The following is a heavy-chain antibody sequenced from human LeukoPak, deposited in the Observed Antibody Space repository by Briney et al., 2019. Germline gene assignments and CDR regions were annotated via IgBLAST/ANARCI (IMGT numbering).Heavy chain of an antibody. CDR3: AKDGAQYSSGPECDP. J-gene: IGHJ5*02. CDR1: GLHFNGNA. Sequence: GGSLRLSCSASGLHFNGNAMSWFRQAPGKGLEWVSAISHDGMNAYYADSVKGRFTISRDNSKKTVSLEMSSLTAADTGVYYCAKDGAQYSSGPECDPRGQGALVTVSP. CDR2: ISHDGMNA. V-gene: IGHV3-23*01. D-gene: IGHD6-19*01.